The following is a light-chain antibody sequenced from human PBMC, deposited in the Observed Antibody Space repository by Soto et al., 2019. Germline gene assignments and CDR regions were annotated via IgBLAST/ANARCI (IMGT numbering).Light chain of an antibody. CDR2: DAS. J-gene: IGKJ1*01. V-gene: IGKV1-5*01. Sequence: IQLTQCAYLLAASVGDKITITFRASQSISSWLAWYQQKPGKAPKLLIYDASSLESGVPSRFSGSGSGTEFTLTISSLQPDDFATYYCQQYNSQWTFGQGTKVDIK. CDR3: QQYNSQWT. CDR1: QSISSW.